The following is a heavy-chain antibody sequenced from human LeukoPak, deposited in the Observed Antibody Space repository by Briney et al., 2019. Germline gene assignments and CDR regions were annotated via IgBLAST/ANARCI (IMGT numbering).Heavy chain of an antibody. CDR3: VRQAPYYIHIPGDDAFDL. CDR1: GYRFSSYW. J-gene: IGHJ3*01. V-gene: IGHV5-51*01. D-gene: IGHD2-21*01. Sequence: GESLKISCKGSGYRFSSYWIGWVRQMPGKGLEWVAIIYPDDSATKYSPSFQGQVTISADKSVSTAYLQWSSLMASDTAMYYCVRQAPYYIHIPGDDAFDLWGQGTMVTV. CDR2: IYPDDSAT.